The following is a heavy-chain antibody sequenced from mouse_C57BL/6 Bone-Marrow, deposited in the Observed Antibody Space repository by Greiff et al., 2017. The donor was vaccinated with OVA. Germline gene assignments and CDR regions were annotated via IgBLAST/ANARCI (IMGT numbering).Heavy chain of an antibody. Sequence: QVPLQQPGAELVKPGASVTVSCTASGYTFTSYWMHLVKQRPGQGLEWIGRIHPSDSDNNYNQKFKGKATLTVDKSSSTAYMQLSSLTSEDSAGYYCAISAYYYARDYWGQGTSVTVSS. V-gene: IGHV1-74*01. CDR3: AISAYYYARDY. CDR1: GYTFTSYW. J-gene: IGHJ4*01. CDR2: IHPSDSDN.